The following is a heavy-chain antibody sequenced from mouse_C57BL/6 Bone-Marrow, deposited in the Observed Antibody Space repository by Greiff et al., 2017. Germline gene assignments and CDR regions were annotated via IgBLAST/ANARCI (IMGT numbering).Heavy chain of an antibody. V-gene: IGHV7-3*01. CDR3: ARSYYSNYAWFAY. D-gene: IGHD2-5*01. CDR2: IRNKANGYTT. Sequence: DVKLVESGGGLVQPGGSLSLSCAASGFTFTDYYMSWVRQPPGKALEWLGFIRNKANGYTTEYSASVKGRFTISRDNSQRILYLQMNALRAEDSATYYCARSYYSNYAWFAYWGQGTLVTVAA. CDR1: GFTFTDYY. J-gene: IGHJ3*01.